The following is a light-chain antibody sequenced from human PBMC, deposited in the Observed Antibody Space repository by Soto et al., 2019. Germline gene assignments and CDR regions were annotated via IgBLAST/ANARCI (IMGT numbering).Light chain of an antibody. Sequence: DIQMTQSRSTLSASVGDRVTITCRASQSISSWLAWYQQKPGKAPKLLIYKASSLESGVPSRFSGSGSGTEFTLTISSLQPDDFATYYCQQYNSSRTFGQGTKVDSK. CDR1: QSISSW. CDR2: KAS. J-gene: IGKJ1*01. CDR3: QQYNSSRT. V-gene: IGKV1-5*03.